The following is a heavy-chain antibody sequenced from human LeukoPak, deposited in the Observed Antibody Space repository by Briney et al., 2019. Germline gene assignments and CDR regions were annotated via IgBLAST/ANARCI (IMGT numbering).Heavy chain of an antibody. J-gene: IGHJ4*02. V-gene: IGHV3-7*01. CDR2: IKQDGSEK. CDR1: GFTFISYW. Sequence: PGGSLRLSCAASGFTFISYWMSWVRQAPGKGLEWVANIKQDGSEKYYVDSVKGRFTISRDNAKNSLYLQMNSLRAEDTAVCYCARGPLPYYFDYWGQGTLVTVSS. CDR3: ARGPLPYYFDY.